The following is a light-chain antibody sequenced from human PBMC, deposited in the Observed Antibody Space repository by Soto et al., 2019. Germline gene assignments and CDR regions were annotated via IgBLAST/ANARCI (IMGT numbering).Light chain of an antibody. V-gene: IGKV1-33*01. Sequence: DIQMTQSPSSLSASVGDRVTITCQASQDISNYLNWYQQKPGKAPELLIYDASNLETGVPSRFSGSGSGTDFTFTISSLQPEDFATYYFQQYDDVPPTFGPGTKVDF. CDR2: DAS. J-gene: IGKJ3*01. CDR3: QQYDDVPPT. CDR1: QDISNY.